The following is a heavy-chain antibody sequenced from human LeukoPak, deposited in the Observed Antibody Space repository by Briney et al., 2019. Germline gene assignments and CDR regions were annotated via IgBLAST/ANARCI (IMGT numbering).Heavy chain of an antibody. CDR1: GFTFNSFA. V-gene: IGHV3-23*01. Sequence: GGSLRLSCAASGFTFNSFAMNWVRQAPGKGLEWVSSISGSDGTSHYADFVKGRFTISRDNSKNTLYLQMNSLRAVGTAAYYCAKSLGVGGSTRYKGFDQWGQGTLLVVSS. CDR3: AKSLGVGGSTRYKGFDQ. D-gene: IGHD3-16*02. CDR2: ISGSDGTS. J-gene: IGHJ4*02.